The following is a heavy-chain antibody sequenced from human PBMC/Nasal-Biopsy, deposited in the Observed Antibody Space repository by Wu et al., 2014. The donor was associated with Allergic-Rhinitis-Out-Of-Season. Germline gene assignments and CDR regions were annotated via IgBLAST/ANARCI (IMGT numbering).Heavy chain of an antibody. J-gene: IGHJ3*02. CDR3: ARVSATTDNTFGWXAFDI. CDR1: GFTLSTYS. CDR2: ISSSSTSI. D-gene: IGHD1-1*01. Sequence: SCAASGFTLSTYSITGSARLHGGGLEWVSAISSSSTSINYVDSVKGRFTIFRDNAKNSLYLQMDSLRAEDTAVYFCARVSATTDNTFGWXAFDIWGQGTMVTVSS. V-gene: IGHV3-21*01.